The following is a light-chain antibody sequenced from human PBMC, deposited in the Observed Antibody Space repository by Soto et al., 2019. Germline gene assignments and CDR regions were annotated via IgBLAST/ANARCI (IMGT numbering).Light chain of an antibody. CDR2: EVT. Sequence: QFALTQPASVSGSPGQSITSSCTGSSSDVGGHNYVSWYQQHPGKAPKLMVYEVTKRPSGVSNRFSGSKSGNTASLTISGLQAEDEADYYCSSYTFTSTLYVFGTGTKVTV. CDR1: SSDVGGHNY. CDR3: SSYTFTSTLYV. J-gene: IGLJ1*01. V-gene: IGLV2-14*01.